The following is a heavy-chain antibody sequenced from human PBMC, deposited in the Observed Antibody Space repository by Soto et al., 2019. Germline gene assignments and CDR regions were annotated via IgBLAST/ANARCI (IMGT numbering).Heavy chain of an antibody. V-gene: IGHV4-59*01. Sequence: QVQLQESGPGLVKPSETLSLTCTVSGGSISRYFWSWIRQPPGKGLEWIGYISDSGSTNYHPSLRRRVTISVDTSKNQFSLKLRSGTAADTAVYYCARKVSGYYFDHWGPGSLVTVSS. J-gene: IGHJ4*02. D-gene: IGHD3-22*01. CDR2: ISDSGST. CDR1: GGSISRYF. CDR3: ARKVSGYYFDH.